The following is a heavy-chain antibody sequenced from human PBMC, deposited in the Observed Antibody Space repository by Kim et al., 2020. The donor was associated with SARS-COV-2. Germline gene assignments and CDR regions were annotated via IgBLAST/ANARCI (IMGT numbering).Heavy chain of an antibody. J-gene: IGHJ6*02. D-gene: IGHD3-3*01. CDR3: AKDLGAPAPTIFGVTIIGGGYYGMDV. V-gene: IGHV3-43*02. Sequence: GGSLRLSCAASGFTFDDYAMHWVRQAPGKGLEWVSLISGDGGSTYYADSVKGRFTISRDNSKNSLYLQMNSLRTEDTALYYCAKDLGAPAPTIFGVTIIGGGYYGMDVWGQGTTVTVSS. CDR1: GFTFDDYA. CDR2: ISGDGGST.